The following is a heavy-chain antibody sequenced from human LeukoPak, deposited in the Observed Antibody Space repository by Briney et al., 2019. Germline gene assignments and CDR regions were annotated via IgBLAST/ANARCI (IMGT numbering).Heavy chain of an antibody. CDR3: ANWGSGYLFRVY. Sequence: PGGSLRLSCAASGFTFSSYGMHWVRQAPGKGLEWVAVISYDGSNKYYADSVKGRFTISRDNSKNTLYLQMNSLRAEDTAVYYCANWGSGYLFRVYWGQGTLVTVSS. CDR2: ISYDGSNK. CDR1: GFTFSSYG. V-gene: IGHV3-30*18. D-gene: IGHD3-22*01. J-gene: IGHJ4*02.